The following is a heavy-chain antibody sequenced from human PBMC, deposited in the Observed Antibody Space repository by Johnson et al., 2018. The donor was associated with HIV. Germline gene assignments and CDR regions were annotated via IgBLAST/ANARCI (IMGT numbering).Heavy chain of an antibody. J-gene: IGHJ3*02. Sequence: VQLVQSGGGLVQPGGSLRLSCAASGFTFSSYDMHWVRQATGKGLEWVSAIGTVGDTYYVGSVKGRFTISRDNAKNSLYLQVHSLRAGDTAVYYCARACSAAHCYSAQAFDIWGQGTMVTVSS. D-gene: IGHD2-15*01. CDR2: IGTVGDT. V-gene: IGHV3-13*01. CDR1: GFTFSSYD. CDR3: ARACSAAHCYSAQAFDI.